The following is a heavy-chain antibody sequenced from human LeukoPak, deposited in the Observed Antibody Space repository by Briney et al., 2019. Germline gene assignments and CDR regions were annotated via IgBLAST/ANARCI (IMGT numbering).Heavy chain of an antibody. J-gene: IGHJ4*02. CDR2: INAGNGNT. Sequence: ASVKVSCKASGYTFTSYAMHWVRQAPGQRLEWMGWINAGNGNTKYSQKFQGRVTITRDTSASTAYMELSSLRSEDTAVYYCARVGIGGYDSLDYWGQGTLVTVSS. D-gene: IGHD5-12*01. V-gene: IGHV1-3*01. CDR1: GYTFTSYA. CDR3: ARVGIGGYDSLDY.